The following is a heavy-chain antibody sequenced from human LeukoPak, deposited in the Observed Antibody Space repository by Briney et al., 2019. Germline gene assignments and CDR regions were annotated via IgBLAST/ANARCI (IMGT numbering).Heavy chain of an antibody. CDR3: ARQAQDFWSAYSPYYYYYMDV. V-gene: IGHV4-34*01. J-gene: IGHJ6*03. CDR1: GGSFSDYC. CDR2: INHSGST. Sequence: QPSETLSLTCAVYGGSFSDYCWTWIRQPPGKGLEWIGEINHSGSTDYNPSLKSRVTISVDTSKNRFSLKLTSVTAADTAVYYCARQAQDFWSAYSPYYYYYMDVWGKGITVTVSS. D-gene: IGHD3-3*01.